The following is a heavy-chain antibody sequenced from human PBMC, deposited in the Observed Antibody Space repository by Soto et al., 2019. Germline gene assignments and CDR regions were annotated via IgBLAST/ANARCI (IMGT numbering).Heavy chain of an antibody. CDR2: ISSNGGST. V-gene: IGHV3-64*07. J-gene: IGHJ4*02. CDR3: ARLTSITQVFNY. CDR1: GFTLTNYE. D-gene: IGHD1-20*01. Sequence: EVQLVESGGGLVQPGGSLRLSCAASGFTLTNYEMHWVRQAPGKGLEFVSGISSNGGSTYYADSVKGRFTISRDNSKNTLSLQMGSLRPEDTAVYYCARLTSITQVFNYWGQGTLVTVSS.